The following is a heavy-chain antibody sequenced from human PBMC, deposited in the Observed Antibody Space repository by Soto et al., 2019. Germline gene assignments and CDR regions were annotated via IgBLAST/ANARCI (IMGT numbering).Heavy chain of an antibody. D-gene: IGHD5-12*01. J-gene: IGHJ6*02. V-gene: IGHV3-33*01. CDR3: ARDLRGWLSYCGMDV. CDR2: IWYDGSNK. Sequence: QVQLVESGGGVVQPGRSLRLSCAASGFTFSSYGMHWVRQAPGKGLEWVAVIWYDGSNKYYADSVKGRFTISRDNSKNTLYLQMNSLRAEDTAVYYCARDLRGWLSYCGMDVWGQGTTVTVSS. CDR1: GFTFSSYG.